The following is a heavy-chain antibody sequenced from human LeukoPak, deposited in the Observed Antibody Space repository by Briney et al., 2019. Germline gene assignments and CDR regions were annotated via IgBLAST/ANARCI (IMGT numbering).Heavy chain of an antibody. D-gene: IGHD2-21*01. CDR1: GGTFSSYA. J-gene: IGHJ6*03. Sequence: GASVKVSCKASGGTFSSYAISWVRQAPGQGLEWMGGIIPIFGTANYAQKFQGRVTITADESTSTAYMELSSLRSGDTAVYYCARFYCGGDCSYYYMDVWGKGTTVTVSS. CDR3: ARFYCGGDCSYYYMDV. CDR2: IIPIFGTA. V-gene: IGHV1-69*13.